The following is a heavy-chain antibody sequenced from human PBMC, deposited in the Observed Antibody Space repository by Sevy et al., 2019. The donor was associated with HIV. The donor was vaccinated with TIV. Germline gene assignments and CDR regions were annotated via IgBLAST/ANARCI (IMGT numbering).Heavy chain of an antibody. V-gene: IGHV3-21*01. D-gene: IGHD6-19*01. CDR3: ARESVAGTLGDY. CDR1: GFTFSSYS. J-gene: IGHJ4*02. CDR2: ISSSSSYI. Sequence: GGSLRLSCAASGFTFSSYSMNWVRQAPGKGLEWVSSISSSSSYIYYADSVKGRFTISRDNAKNSLYLQMNSLRAEDTAVYYCARESVAGTLGDYWGQGTLVTVSS.